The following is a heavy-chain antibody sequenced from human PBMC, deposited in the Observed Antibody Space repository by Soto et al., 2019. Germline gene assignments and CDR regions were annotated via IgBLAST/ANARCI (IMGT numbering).Heavy chain of an antibody. V-gene: IGHV3-48*02. Sequence: GGSLRLSCAASGFTFSSYSMNWVRQAPGKGLEWVSYISSSSSTIYYADSVKGRFTISRDNAKNSLYLQMNSLRDEDTAVYYCARPLWGSSGYYYFDYWGQGTLVTVSS. CDR2: ISSSSSTI. CDR3: ARPLWGSSGYYYFDY. J-gene: IGHJ4*02. CDR1: GFTFSSYS. D-gene: IGHD3-22*01.